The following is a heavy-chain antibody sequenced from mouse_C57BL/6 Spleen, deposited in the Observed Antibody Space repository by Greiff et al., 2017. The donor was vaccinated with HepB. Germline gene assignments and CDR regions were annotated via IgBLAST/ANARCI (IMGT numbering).Heavy chain of an antibody. CDR3: ARSGNYYGSSYAMDY. CDR2: IYPGDGDT. V-gene: IGHV1-82*01. CDR1: GYAFSSSW. Sequence: VQLQESGPELVKPGASVKISCKASGYAFSSSWMNWVKQRPGKGLEWIGRIYPGDGDTNYNGKFKGKATLTADKSSSTAYMQLSSLTSEDSAVYFCARSGNYYGSSYAMDYWGQGTSVTVSS. J-gene: IGHJ4*01. D-gene: IGHD1-1*01.